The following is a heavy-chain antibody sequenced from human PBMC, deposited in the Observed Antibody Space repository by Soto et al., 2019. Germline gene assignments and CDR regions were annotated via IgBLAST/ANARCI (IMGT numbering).Heavy chain of an antibody. V-gene: IGHV1-24*01. CDR3: ATGSGWSLGFDY. CDR2: FDPEDGET. J-gene: IGHJ4*02. D-gene: IGHD6-19*01. CDR1: GDTLTEVS. Sequence: ASVKVSCKVSGDTLTEVSMHWGRQAPGKGLEWMGGFDPEDGETIYAQKFQGRVTMTEDTSTDTAYMELSSLRSEDTAVYYCATGSGWSLGFDYWGQGTLVTVS.